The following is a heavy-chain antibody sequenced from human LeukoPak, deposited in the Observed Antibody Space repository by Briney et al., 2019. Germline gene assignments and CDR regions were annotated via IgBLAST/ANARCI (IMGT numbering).Heavy chain of an antibody. Sequence: ASVKVSCKASGYTFTKSYIHWVRQAPGQRLEWMGLINPGGDNTNYAQNFQGRVTMTSDTSARMVYMELSSLRSEDTAIYYCARIRDGYNDAYDMWGQGTVVTVPS. D-gene: IGHD5-24*01. CDR2: INPGGDNT. CDR3: ARIRDGYNDAYDM. J-gene: IGHJ3*02. V-gene: IGHV1-46*01. CDR1: GYTFTKSY.